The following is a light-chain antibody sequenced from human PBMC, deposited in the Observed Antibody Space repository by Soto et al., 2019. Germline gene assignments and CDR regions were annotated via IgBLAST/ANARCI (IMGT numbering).Light chain of an antibody. CDR3: QQYNNYRT. J-gene: IGKJ1*01. V-gene: IGKV1-5*01. Sequence: DIQMTQSPSTLSASVGDRVTITCRASQTISSWLAWYQQKPGKAPKLLIYDASNLESGVPSRFSGSGSGTEITLTINSLQPDDFATYYCQQYNNYRTFGQGTKVEIK. CDR2: DAS. CDR1: QTISSW.